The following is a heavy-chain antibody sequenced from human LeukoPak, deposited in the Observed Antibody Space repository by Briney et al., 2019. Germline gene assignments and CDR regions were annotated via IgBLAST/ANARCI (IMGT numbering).Heavy chain of an antibody. CDR2: ISGGGGST. CDR3: AKGSGWYV. CDR1: GFTFSSSS. D-gene: IGHD6-19*01. V-gene: IGHV3-23*01. Sequence: HPGGSLRLSCAAPGFTFSSSSRSWVRQAPGKGLEWVSVISGGGGSTDYADSVKGRFTISRDNSKNTLYLQMSSLRAEDTAVYYCAKGSGWYVWGQGTRVTVSS. J-gene: IGHJ4*02.